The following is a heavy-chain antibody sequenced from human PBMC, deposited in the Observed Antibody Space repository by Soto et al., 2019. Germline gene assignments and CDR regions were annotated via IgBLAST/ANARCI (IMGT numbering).Heavy chain of an antibody. D-gene: IGHD3-10*01. CDR3: ARDATYGSGRGPDWYFDL. V-gene: IGHV3-13*04. Sequence: EVQLVESGGGLVQPGGSLRLSCAASGFTFSTYDMHWVRQVTGKGLEWVSAIGTTGDTYYPGSVKGRFTISRDDAKNSLYLQMKSLVAGDTAVYYCARDATYGSGRGPDWYFDLWGRGTVVTVSS. J-gene: IGHJ2*01. CDR2: IGTTGDT. CDR1: GFTFSTYD.